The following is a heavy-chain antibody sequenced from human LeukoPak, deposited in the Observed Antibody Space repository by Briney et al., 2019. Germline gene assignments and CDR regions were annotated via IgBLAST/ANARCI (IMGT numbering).Heavy chain of an antibody. CDR2: ISAFNGNT. V-gene: IGHV1-18*04. J-gene: IGHJ4*02. Sequence: ASVKVSCKASGYTFSGYYMHWVRQAPGQGLEWMGWISAFNGNTNYAQNLQGRVTMTTDTFTSTAYLEVRSLRSDDTAVYFCARSLGFCSNTNRAGDFDYWGQGTLVTVSS. CDR1: GYTFSGYY. CDR3: ARSLGFCSNTNRAGDFDY. D-gene: IGHD2-15*01.